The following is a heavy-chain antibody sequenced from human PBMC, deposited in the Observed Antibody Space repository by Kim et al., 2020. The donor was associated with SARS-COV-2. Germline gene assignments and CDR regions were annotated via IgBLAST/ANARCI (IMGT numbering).Heavy chain of an antibody. CDR1: GGTFSSYA. CDR2: IIPIFGTA. V-gene: IGHV1-69*13. D-gene: IGHD1-1*01. CDR3: ARGPSRLERRYYYYYGMDV. J-gene: IGHJ6*02. Sequence: SVKVSCKASGGTFSSYAISWVRQAPGQGLEWMGGIIPIFGTANYAQKFQGRVTITADESTSTAYMELSSLRSEDTAVYYCARGPSRLERRYYYYYGMDVWAQGPTVTVSS.